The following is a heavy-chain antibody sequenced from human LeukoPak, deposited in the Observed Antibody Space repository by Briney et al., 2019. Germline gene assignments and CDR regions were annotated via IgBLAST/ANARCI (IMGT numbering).Heavy chain of an antibody. CDR3: ARAYCSGGSCYSKYFDY. CDR2: IYYSGST. J-gene: IGHJ4*02. V-gene: IGHV4-59*01. Sequence: SETLSLTCTVSGGSISNYYWSWMRQPPGKGLEWIGYIYYSGSTNYNPSLKSRVAISVDTSKNQFSLKLSSVTAADTAVYYCARAYCSGGSCYSKYFDYWGQGTLVTVSS. CDR1: GGSISNYY. D-gene: IGHD2-15*01.